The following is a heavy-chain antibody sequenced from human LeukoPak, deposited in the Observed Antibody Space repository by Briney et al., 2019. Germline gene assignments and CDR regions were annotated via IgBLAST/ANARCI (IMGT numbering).Heavy chain of an antibody. D-gene: IGHD1-7*01. CDR3: ARVEGIIATTGD. Sequence: ASVKVSFKASGYTFTAYYIHWVRQAPGQGLERMGYISPNSGGTKYAQNFQGRVTMTRDTSTSTAYMELSRLRSDDTALYYCARVEGIIATTGDWGQGTLVTVSS. CDR2: ISPNSGGT. CDR1: GYTFTAYY. J-gene: IGHJ4*02. V-gene: IGHV1-2*02.